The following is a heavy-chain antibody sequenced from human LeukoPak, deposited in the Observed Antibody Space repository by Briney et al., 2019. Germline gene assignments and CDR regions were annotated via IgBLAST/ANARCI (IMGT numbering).Heavy chain of an antibody. D-gene: IGHD5-12*01. CDR3: AREDSGYDYPPFYY. CDR2: IYHTGST. CDR1: GGSIRNYY. V-gene: IGHV4-59*01. J-gene: IGHJ4*02. Sequence: PSETLSLTCTVSGGSIRNYYWSWIRRPPGKGLEWLGYIYHTGSTSYNPSLKSRLIMSVETSQNQFSLKLFSVTAADTAVYYCAREDSGYDYPPFYYWGQGILVTVSS.